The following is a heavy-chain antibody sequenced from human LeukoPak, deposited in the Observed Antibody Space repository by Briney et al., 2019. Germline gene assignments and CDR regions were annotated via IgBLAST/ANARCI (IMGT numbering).Heavy chain of an antibody. V-gene: IGHV1-3*01. Sequence: GASVKVSCTASGYTFTSYSIHWVRQAPGQRPEWMGWINVGDGKSKNSQSFRGRVAITRDTSASTAYMELSSLRSEDTAVYYCARVMGHPADHFWSGYTPARYYLDYWGQGTLVTVSS. J-gene: IGHJ4*02. CDR3: ARVMGHPADHFWSGYTPARYYLDY. CDR2: INVGDGKS. D-gene: IGHD3-3*02. CDR1: GYTFTSYS.